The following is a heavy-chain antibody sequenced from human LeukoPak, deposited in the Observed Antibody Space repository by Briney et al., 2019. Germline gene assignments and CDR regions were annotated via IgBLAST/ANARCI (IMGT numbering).Heavy chain of an antibody. Sequence: GGSLSLSCAGSGFTLRVYSMMWAPQSPGVGLECVSYITSSGIGIYYADSVKGRFTISRDNAKNSVVLQMHCLRDEDTAVYYCARADCDYWGQGTLVSVSS. V-gene: IGHV3-48*02. CDR2: ITSSGIGI. J-gene: IGHJ4*02. CDR1: GFTLRVYS. D-gene: IGHD2-21*01. CDR3: ARADCDY.